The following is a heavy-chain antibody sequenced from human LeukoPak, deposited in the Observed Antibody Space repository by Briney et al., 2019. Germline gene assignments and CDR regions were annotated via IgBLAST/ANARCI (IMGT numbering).Heavy chain of an antibody. CDR3: AKDGVLLWFGELSTNNFDY. V-gene: IGHV3-30*18. Sequence: GGSLRLSCAASGFTFSSYGMDWVRQAPGKGLEWVAVISYDGSNKYYADSVKGRFTISRDNSKNTLYLQMNSLRAEDTAVYYCAKDGVLLWFGELSTNNFDYWGQGTLVTVSS. CDR2: ISYDGSNK. J-gene: IGHJ4*02. D-gene: IGHD3-10*01. CDR1: GFTFSSYG.